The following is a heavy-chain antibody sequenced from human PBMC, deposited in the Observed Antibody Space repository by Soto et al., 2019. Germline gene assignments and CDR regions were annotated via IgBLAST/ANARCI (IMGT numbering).Heavy chain of an antibody. Sequence: SETLSLTCNASGGSITSSGSAWGWIRQSPGRGLEWIGTIDYSGNIYYIPSLKSRITISVDTSKNQISLKLSSVTAADTAVYYCARHIHNQGFEYYFDSWGQGTLVTVS. J-gene: IGHJ4*02. CDR2: IDYSGNI. CDR3: ARHIHNQGFEYYFDS. V-gene: IGHV4-39*01. D-gene: IGHD1-1*01. CDR1: GGSITSSGSA.